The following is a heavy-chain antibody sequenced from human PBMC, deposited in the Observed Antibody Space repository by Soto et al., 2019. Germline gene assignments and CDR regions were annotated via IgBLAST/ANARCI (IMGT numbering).Heavy chain of an antibody. CDR3: STRAYDTNGYYRFDP. CDR2: INHSGRV. D-gene: IGHD3-22*01. CDR1: GGSFSGHS. V-gene: IGHV4-34*01. Sequence: SETLSLTCAVYGGSFSGHSWTWIRQSPGKGLEWIGDINHSGRVNYSPSLKSRVTISLETSKNQFSLTLSAVTAADTAMYYCSTRAYDTNGYYRFDPWGQGTLVTVSS. J-gene: IGHJ5*01.